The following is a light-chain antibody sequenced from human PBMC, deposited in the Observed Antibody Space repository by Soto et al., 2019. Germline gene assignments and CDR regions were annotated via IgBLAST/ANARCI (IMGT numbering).Light chain of an antibody. Sequence: QSVLTQPASVSGSPGQSITISCTGTSSDVGGYNYVSWYQQHPGKGPKLMIHDVSNRPSGVSNRFSGSKSGNTASLTISGLQAEDEGDYYCSSYTSSNTLVFGGGTKVTVL. CDR3: SSYTSSNTLV. CDR2: DVS. CDR1: SSDVGGYNY. J-gene: IGLJ2*01. V-gene: IGLV2-14*01.